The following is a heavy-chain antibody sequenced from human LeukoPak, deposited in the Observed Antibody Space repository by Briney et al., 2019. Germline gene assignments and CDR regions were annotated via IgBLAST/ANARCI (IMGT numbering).Heavy chain of an antibody. CDR2: IIPIFGTA. CDR1: GYTFTSYG. V-gene: IGHV1-69*13. Sequence: SVKVSCKASGYTFTSYGISWVRQAPGQGLEWMGGIIPIFGTANYAQKFQGRVTITADESTSTAYMELSSLRSEDTAVYYCAREAYCGGDCYTHFDYWGQGTLVTVSS. CDR3: AREAYCGGDCYTHFDY. D-gene: IGHD2-21*02. J-gene: IGHJ4*02.